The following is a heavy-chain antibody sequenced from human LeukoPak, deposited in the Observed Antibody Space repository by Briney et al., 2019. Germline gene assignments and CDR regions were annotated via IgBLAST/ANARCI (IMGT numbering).Heavy chain of an antibody. CDR3: ARKKYPDIVWFDP. CDR1: GGSFSGYY. J-gene: IGHJ5*02. CDR2: INHSGST. Sequence: PSETLSLTCAVYGGSFSGYYWSWIRQPPGKGLEWIGEINHSGSTNYNPSLKSRVTISVDTSKNQFSLKLSSVTAADTAVYYCARKKYPDIVWFDPWGQGTLVTVSS. V-gene: IGHV4-34*01. D-gene: IGHD3-16*02.